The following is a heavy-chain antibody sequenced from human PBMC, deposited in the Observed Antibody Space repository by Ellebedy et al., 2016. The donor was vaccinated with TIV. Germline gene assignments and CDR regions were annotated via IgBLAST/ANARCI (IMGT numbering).Heavy chain of an antibody. Sequence: MPSETLSLTCTVSGYSISSNYYWGWVRQPPGKGLEWIGTIYHDGSTYYSPSLKSRVTISVDTSKNQFSLKLSSVTAADTAVYYCSRVGGRGGNDYWGQGILVTVSS. V-gene: IGHV4-38-2*02. J-gene: IGHJ4*02. D-gene: IGHD3-10*01. CDR1: GYSISSNYY. CDR3: SRVGGRGGNDY. CDR2: IYHDGST.